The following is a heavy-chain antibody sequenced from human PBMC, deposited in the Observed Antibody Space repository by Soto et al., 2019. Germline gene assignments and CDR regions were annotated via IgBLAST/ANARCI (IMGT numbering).Heavy chain of an antibody. V-gene: IGHV1-69*01. J-gene: IGHJ5*01. CDR1: GATFSTTG. D-gene: IGHD2-21*02. Sequence: QVQLVQSGAEVRKPGSSLRVSCKSSGATFSTTGISWVRQAPGQGLEWMGGIIPLFGTPKYARKFQGRVSITADESNNTVYMELNSLRPDDAAIYYCARASPVICGGDPCYRLDSSFDSWGQGSLVIVSS. CDR2: IIPLFGTP. CDR3: ARASPVICGGDPCYRLDSSFDS.